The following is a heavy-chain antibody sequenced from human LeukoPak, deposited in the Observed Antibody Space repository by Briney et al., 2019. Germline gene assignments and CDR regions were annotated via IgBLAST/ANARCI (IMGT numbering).Heavy chain of an antibody. CDR3: ARDPMIVATGYFDY. J-gene: IGHJ4*02. CDR2: IKQDGSEK. V-gene: IGHV3-7*01. D-gene: IGHD3-22*01. Sequence: GGSLRLSCVASGFTFSSYWMSWVRQAPGKGLEWVPNIKQDGSEKYYVDSVKGRFTISRDNAKNSLFLQMNSLRAEDTAVYYCARDPMIVATGYFDYWGQGTLVTVSS. CDR1: GFTFSSYW.